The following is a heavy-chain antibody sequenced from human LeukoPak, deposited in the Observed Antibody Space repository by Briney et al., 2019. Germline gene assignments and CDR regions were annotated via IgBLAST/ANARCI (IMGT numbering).Heavy chain of an antibody. CDR2: MSASGGST. V-gene: IGHV3-23*01. D-gene: IGHD6-13*01. CDR3: AKRPAVNTPFDY. CDR1: GFTLTSYG. Sequence: GGSLRLSCAASGFTLTSYGMSWLRQAPGKGLEWVSYMSASGGSTYYADSVKGRFTITRDSSKNTLYLQMNSLRAEDTAIYFCAKRPAVNTPFDYWGQGTVVTVSS. J-gene: IGHJ4*02.